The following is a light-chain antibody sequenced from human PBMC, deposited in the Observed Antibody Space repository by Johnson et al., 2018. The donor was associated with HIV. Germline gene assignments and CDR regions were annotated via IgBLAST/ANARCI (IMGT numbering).Light chain of an antibody. J-gene: IGLJ1*01. Sequence: QLVLTQPPSVSAAPGQKVTISCSGSSSNIGNNYVSWYQQLPGTAPKLLIYDNNKRPSGIPDRFSGSKSGTSATLGITGLQTGDEADYYCGTWDSSLSAYVFGTGPRSPP. CDR1: SSNIGNNY. V-gene: IGLV1-51*01. CDR3: GTWDSSLSAYV. CDR2: DNN.